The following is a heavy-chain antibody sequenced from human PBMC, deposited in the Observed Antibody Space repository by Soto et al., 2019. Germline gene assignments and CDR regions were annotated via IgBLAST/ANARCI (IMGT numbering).Heavy chain of an antibody. D-gene: IGHD1-26*01. V-gene: IGHV4-59*12. Sequence: SETLSLTCSVSNVSISGFYWTWVRQPPGKILEWIGYIHYSGRTDYNPSLTSRATMSVDTSKNQFSLNLKSITAADTAVYYCVRVGVGIGNHFDSWGRGTLVTVSS. CDR1: NVSISGFY. CDR2: IHYSGRT. J-gene: IGHJ4*02. CDR3: VRVGVGIGNHFDS.